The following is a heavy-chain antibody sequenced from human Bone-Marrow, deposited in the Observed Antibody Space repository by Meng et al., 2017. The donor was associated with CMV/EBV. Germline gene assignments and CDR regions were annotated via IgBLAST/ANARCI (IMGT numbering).Heavy chain of an antibody. J-gene: IGHJ4*02. Sequence: ASVKVSCKESGYTFTSHYMYWVRQAPGQGLEWMGIINPSSVSTSYAQKFQGRATVTRDTSTSTVYMVLRSLRSDDTAVYYCARDLALPRSAVFDYWGQGTLVTVSS. V-gene: IGHV1-46*01. CDR2: INPSSVST. D-gene: IGHD3-16*01. CDR1: GYTFTSHY. CDR3: ARDLALPRSAVFDY.